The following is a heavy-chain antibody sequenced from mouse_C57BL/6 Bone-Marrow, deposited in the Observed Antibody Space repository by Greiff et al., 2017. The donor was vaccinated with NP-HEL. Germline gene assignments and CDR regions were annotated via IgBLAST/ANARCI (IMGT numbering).Heavy chain of an antibody. Sequence: QVQLQQPGAELVRPGTSVKLSCKASGYTFTSYWMHWVKQRPGQGLEWIGVIDPSDSYTNYNQKFKGKATLTVDTSSSTAYMQLSSLTSEDSAVYYCARRYGSMYFDVWGTGTTVTVSS. CDR1: GYTFTSYW. V-gene: IGHV1-59*01. CDR3: ARRYGSMYFDV. J-gene: IGHJ1*03. CDR2: IDPSDSYT. D-gene: IGHD1-1*01.